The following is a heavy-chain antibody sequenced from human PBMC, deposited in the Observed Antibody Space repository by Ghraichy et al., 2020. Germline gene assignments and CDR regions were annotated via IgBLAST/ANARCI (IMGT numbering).Heavy chain of an antibody. V-gene: IGHV1-18*01. Sequence: ASVKVSCKASGYTFTSYGISWVRQAPGQGLEWMGWISAYNGNTNYAQKLQGRVTMTTDTSTSTAYMELRSLRSDDTAVYYCARRWRDSSGYYYDAFDIWGQGTMVTVSS. J-gene: IGHJ3*02. CDR1: GYTFTSYG. CDR2: ISAYNGNT. D-gene: IGHD3-22*01. CDR3: ARRWRDSSGYYYDAFDI.